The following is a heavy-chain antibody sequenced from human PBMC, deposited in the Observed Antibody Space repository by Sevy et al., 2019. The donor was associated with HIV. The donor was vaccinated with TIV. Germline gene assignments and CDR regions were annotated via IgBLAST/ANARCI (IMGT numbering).Heavy chain of an antibody. CDR1: GFTFSKYW. V-gene: IGHV3-74*01. J-gene: IGHJ6*02. CDR2: INGDGNSP. D-gene: IGHD3-3*01. CDR3: AREGVDFWSGPVDYYYGMDV. Sequence: GGSQRLSCEVSGFTFSKYWMHWVRQAPGKGLVWVSRINGDGNSPIYADSVQGRFTISRDNAKNTLFLQMNSLRAEDTGIYYCAREGVDFWSGPVDYYYGMDVWGQGTTVTVSS.